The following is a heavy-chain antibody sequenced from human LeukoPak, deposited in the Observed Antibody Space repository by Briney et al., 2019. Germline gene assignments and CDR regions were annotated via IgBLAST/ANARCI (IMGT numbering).Heavy chain of an antibody. V-gene: IGHV3-30*03. J-gene: IGHJ4*02. CDR2: MSYDGSYK. CDR3: ARAEWEQLRWGIDY. CDR1: GFTFSSYG. D-gene: IGHD1-26*01. Sequence: GGSLRLSCAASGFTFSSYGMHWVRQAPGKGLEWVAVMSYDGSYKYYADSVKGRFTISRDNSKNTLYLQMGSLRAEDMAVYYCARAEWEQLRWGIDYWGQGSLVTVSS.